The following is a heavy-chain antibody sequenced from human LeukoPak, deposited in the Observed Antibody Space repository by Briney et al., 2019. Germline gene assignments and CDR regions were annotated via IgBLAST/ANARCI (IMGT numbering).Heavy chain of an antibody. D-gene: IGHD2-8*01. Sequence: SVKVSCKASGGTFSSYAISWVRQAPGQGLEWMGRIIPILGIANYAQKLQGRVTMTTDTSTSTAYMELRSLRSDDTAVYYCARDNAGFDPWGQGTLVTVSS. V-gene: IGHV1-69*04. CDR1: GGTFSSYA. CDR3: ARDNAGFDP. J-gene: IGHJ5*02. CDR2: IIPILGIA.